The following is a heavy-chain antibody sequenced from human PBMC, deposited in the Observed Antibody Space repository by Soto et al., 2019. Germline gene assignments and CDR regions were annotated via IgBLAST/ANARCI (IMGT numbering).Heavy chain of an antibody. V-gene: IGHV1-69*13. CDR1: GGTFSSYA. CDR2: IIPIFGTA. CDR3: ARSHTGVRFYYGMDV. Sequence: EASVKVSCKASGGTFSSYAISWVRQAPGQGLEWMGGIIPIFGTANYAQKFQGRVTITADESTSTAYMELSSLRSEDTAVYYCARSHTGVRFYYGMDVWGQGTTVTVSS. J-gene: IGHJ6*02. D-gene: IGHD3-10*01.